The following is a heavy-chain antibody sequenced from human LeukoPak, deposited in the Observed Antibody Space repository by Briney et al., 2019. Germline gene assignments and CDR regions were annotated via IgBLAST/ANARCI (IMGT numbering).Heavy chain of an antibody. CDR3: ARSSCSGGSCYRAAVDY. Sequence: GGSLRLSCAASGFTFSSYSMNWVRQAPGKGLEWVSSISSSSSYIYYADSVKGRFTISRDNAKNSLYLQMNSLRAEDTAVYYCARSSCSGGSCYRAAVDYWGQGTLVTVSS. CDR2: ISSSSSYI. J-gene: IGHJ4*02. V-gene: IGHV3-21*01. D-gene: IGHD2-15*01. CDR1: GFTFSSYS.